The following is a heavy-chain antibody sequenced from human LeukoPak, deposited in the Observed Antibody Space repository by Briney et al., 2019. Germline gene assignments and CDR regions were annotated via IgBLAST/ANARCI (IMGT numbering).Heavy chain of an antibody. V-gene: IGHV4-59*01. CDR3: AGENRYYYHMDV. CDR2: MSNTGKT. J-gene: IGHJ6*03. Sequence: SETLSLTCTVSGFSISSYYWNWIRQPPGKGPEWIGLMSNTGKTYYNPSLKIRVTISVDTSKNQFSLRLTSVTAADTAIYYCAGENRYYYHMDVWGKGTTVTVSS. D-gene: IGHD2/OR15-2a*01. CDR1: GFSISSYY.